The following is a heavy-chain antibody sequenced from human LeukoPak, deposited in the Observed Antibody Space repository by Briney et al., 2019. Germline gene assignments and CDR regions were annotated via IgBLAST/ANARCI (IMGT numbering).Heavy chain of an antibody. V-gene: IGHV4-34*01. CDR3: ARGITMVRGAYESYFDY. CDR1: GGSFSGYY. Sequence: SETLSLTCAVYGGSFSGYYWSWIRQPPGKGLEWIGEINHSGSTNYNPSLKSRVTISVDTSKNQFSLKLSSVTAADTAVYYCARGITMVRGAYESYFDYWGQGTLVTVSS. D-gene: IGHD3-10*01. CDR2: INHSGST. J-gene: IGHJ4*02.